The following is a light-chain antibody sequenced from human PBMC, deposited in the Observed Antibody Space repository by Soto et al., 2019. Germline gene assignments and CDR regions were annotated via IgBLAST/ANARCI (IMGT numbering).Light chain of an antibody. CDR2: GAS. CDR3: QKYNTAPLT. J-gene: IGKJ4*01. CDR1: QSVSNN. Sequence: EIVMTQSPGTLSLSRGERATLSCRASQSVSNNYLAWYQQKPGQAPRLLIYGASTRATGIPARFSGSGYGTEFTLTISNLQPEDVATYYCQKYNTAPLTFGGGTKVHIK. V-gene: IGKV3-15*01.